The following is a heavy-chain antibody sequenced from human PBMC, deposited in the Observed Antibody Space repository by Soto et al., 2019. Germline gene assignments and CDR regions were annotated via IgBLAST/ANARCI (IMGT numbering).Heavy chain of an antibody. V-gene: IGHV3-33*01. J-gene: IGHJ3*02. Sequence: GGSLRLSCAASGFTFSSYGMHWVRQAPGKGLEWVAVIWYDGSNKYYADSVKGRFTISRDNSKNTLYLQMNSLRAEDTAVYYCAREDGYRGGDAFDSWGQGTMVTVSS. CDR1: GFTFSSYG. D-gene: IGHD5-12*01. CDR2: IWYDGSNK. CDR3: AREDGYRGGDAFDS.